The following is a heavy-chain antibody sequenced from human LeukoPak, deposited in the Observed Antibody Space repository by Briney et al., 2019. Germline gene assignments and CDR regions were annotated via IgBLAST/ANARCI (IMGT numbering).Heavy chain of an antibody. CDR2: ISSSSSYI. CDR3: ARDSGIEANDY. CDR1: GFTFSSYS. D-gene: IGHD2-15*01. Sequence: GGSLRLSCAASGFTFSSYSMNLVRQAPGKGLEWVSSISSSSSYIYYADSVKGRFTISRDNAKNSLYLQMNSLRAEDTAVYYCARDSGIEANDYWGQGTLVTVSS. V-gene: IGHV3-21*01. J-gene: IGHJ4*02.